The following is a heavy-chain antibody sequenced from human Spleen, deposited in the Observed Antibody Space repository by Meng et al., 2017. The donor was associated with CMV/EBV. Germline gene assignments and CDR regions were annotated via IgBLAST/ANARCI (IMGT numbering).Heavy chain of an antibody. V-gene: IGHV1-69*05. D-gene: IGHD4-23*01. CDR2: IIPLFGTA. CDR3: ARGVSTNSAAFAY. J-gene: IGHJ4*02. CDR1: GDTFSSYA. Sequence: RASGDTFSSYAITWVRQAPGQGLEWMGGIIPLFGTANYAQNLQGRVTITTDESTRTAYMELSSLRYEDTAVYYCARGVSTNSAAFAYWGQGTLVTVSS.